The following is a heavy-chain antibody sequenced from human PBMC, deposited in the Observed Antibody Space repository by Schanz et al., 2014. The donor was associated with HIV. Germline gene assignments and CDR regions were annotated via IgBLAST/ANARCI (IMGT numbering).Heavy chain of an antibody. CDR3: ARYPRLIENNSPQGLDV. Sequence: QVQLVQSGAELKKPGTSVKVSCKTPGGTFTTYGISWVRQAPGQGLEWMGGIIPMFDAANYAQNLQGRVTITADESTNTVDRELSSLRSEDTAVYFCARYPRLIENNSPQGLDVWGQGTTVIVTS. J-gene: IGHJ6*02. D-gene: IGHD1-20*01. V-gene: IGHV1-69*01. CDR1: GGTFTTYG. CDR2: IIPMFDAA.